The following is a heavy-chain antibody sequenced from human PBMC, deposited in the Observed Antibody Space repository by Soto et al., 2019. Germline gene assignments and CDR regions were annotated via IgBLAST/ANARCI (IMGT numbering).Heavy chain of an antibody. V-gene: IGHV3-15*01. D-gene: IGHD3-10*01. CDR1: GFTFSNAW. Sequence: PGGSLRLSCAASGFTFSNAWMSWVRQAPGKGLEWVGRIKSKTDGGTTDYAAPVKGRFTISRDDSKNTLYLQMNSLKTEDTAVYYCTGTPVLLWFGELFDYWGQGTLVTVSS. J-gene: IGHJ4*02. CDR3: TGTPVLLWFGELFDY. CDR2: IKSKTDGGTT.